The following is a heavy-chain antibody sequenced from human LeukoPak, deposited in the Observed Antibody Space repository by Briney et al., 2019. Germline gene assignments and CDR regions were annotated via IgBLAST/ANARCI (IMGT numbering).Heavy chain of an antibody. V-gene: IGHV4-34*01. J-gene: IGHJ3*02. CDR1: GGSFSGYY. CDR3: ASLSFWSGYHDAFDI. D-gene: IGHD3-3*01. CDR2: INHSGST. Sequence: NLSETLSLTCAVYGGSFSGYYWSWIRQPPGKGLEWIGEINHSGSTNYNPSLKSRVTISVDTSKNQFSLKLSSVTAADTAVYYCASLSFWSGYHDAFDIWGQGTMVTVSS.